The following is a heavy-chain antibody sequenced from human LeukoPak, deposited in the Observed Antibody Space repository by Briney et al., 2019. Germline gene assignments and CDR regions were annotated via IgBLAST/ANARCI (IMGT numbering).Heavy chain of an antibody. Sequence: SETLSLTCTVSGGSISSSSYYWGWIRQPPGKGLEWIGEIYHSGSTNYNPSLKSRVTISVDKSKNQFSLKLSSVTAADTAVYYCARVPAAMPLDYWGQGTLVTVSS. CDR1: GGSISSSSYY. CDR3: ARVPAAMPLDY. D-gene: IGHD2-2*01. J-gene: IGHJ4*02. CDR2: IYHSGST. V-gene: IGHV4-39*07.